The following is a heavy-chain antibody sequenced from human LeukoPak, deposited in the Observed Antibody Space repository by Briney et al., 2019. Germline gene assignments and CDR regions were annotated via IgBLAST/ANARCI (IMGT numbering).Heavy chain of an antibody. D-gene: IGHD2-2*01. Sequence: ASVKVSCKASGYIISSYAMHWVRQAPGQRLERMGWINAGNGNTKYSQKFQDRVTITRDTSASTAYMELSSLGSGDTAVYYCARATVIVPAARLDVWGQGTTVIVSS. V-gene: IGHV1-3*01. CDR2: INAGNGNT. J-gene: IGHJ6*02. CDR1: GYIISSYA. CDR3: ARATVIVPAARLDV.